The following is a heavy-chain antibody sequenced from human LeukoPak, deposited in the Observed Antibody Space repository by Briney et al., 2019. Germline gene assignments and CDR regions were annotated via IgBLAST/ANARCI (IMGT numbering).Heavy chain of an antibody. V-gene: IGHV1-46*01. CDR2: INPSGGST. J-gene: IGHJ6*02. CDR1: GYTFTSYY. D-gene: IGHD2-15*01. CDR3: ARGDKRVVVVAATNYYYYYGMDV. Sequence: ASVKVSCKASGYTFTSYYMHWVRQAPGQGLEWMGIINPSGGSTSYAQKFQGRVTMTRDTSTSTVYMELSSLRSEDTAVYYCARGDKRVVVVAATNYYYYYGMDVWGQGTTVTVSS.